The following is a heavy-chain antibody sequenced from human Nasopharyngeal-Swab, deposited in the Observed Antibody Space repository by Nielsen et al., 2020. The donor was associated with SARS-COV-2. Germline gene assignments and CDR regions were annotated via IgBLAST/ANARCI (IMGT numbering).Heavy chain of an antibody. CDR1: GFVSDYYA. CDR3: AKLPHGAYYDYFDY. Sequence: SLERCWACWGFVSDYYAMYWLRQAPGKGLGWVSGISCNSGSIGYAESVKGRFTISRDNAKNSLYLQMNSLRAEDTALYYCAKLPHGAYYDYFDYWGQGTLVTVSS. D-gene: IGHD1-26*01. J-gene: IGHJ4*02. V-gene: IGHV3-9*02. CDR2: ISCNSGSI.